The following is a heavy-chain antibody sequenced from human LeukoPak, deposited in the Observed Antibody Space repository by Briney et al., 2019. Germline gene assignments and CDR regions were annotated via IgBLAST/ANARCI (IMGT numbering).Heavy chain of an antibody. V-gene: IGHV5-51*01. J-gene: IGHJ4*02. CDR3: ARVPYSISSMDY. D-gene: IGHD6-6*01. CDR1: GYTFSNYW. Sequence: GEPLKISCKSSGYTFSNYWIGWVRQVPGKGLEWMGIIYPGDSDARYSPSFEGQVSISADKSISTAYLQWSSLKASDTAMYYCARVPYSISSMDYWGQGTLATVSS. CDR2: IYPGDSDA.